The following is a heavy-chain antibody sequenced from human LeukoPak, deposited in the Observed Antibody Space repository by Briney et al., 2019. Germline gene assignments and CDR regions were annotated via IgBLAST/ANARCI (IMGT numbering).Heavy chain of an antibody. CDR1: GGSISSGSYY. J-gene: IGHJ4*02. D-gene: IGHD1-26*01. V-gene: IGHV4-61*02. CDR3: ARDREVGATGYYFDY. CDR2: IYTSGST. Sequence: SETLSLTCTVSGGSISSGSYYWSWIRQPPGKGLEWIGRIYTSGSTTYNSSLKSRVTISLDTSKNHFSLRLSSVTAADTAVYYCARDREVGATGYYFDYWGQGTLVTVSS.